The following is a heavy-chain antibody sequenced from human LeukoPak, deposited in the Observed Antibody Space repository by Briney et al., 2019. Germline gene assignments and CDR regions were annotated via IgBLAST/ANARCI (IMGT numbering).Heavy chain of an antibody. Sequence: GGSLRLSCATFGFTFSSYGMTWVRQAPGKGLEWVSTISISGGTTYYADSVKGRSSISRDNSKSTVYLQLNSLRAEDTAVYYCAKDEGSYGSFWGQGTLVTVSS. CDR2: ISISGGTT. J-gene: IGHJ4*02. CDR3: AKDEGSYGSF. V-gene: IGHV3-23*01. CDR1: GFTFSSYG. D-gene: IGHD5-18*01.